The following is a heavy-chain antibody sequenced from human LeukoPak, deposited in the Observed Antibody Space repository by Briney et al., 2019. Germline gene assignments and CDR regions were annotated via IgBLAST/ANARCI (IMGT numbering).Heavy chain of an antibody. J-gene: IGHJ4*02. CDR3: AKDRVEGKKWLAQFDY. V-gene: IGHV3-13*04. D-gene: IGHD6-19*01. CDR2: IGTAGDT. Sequence: PGGSLRLSCAASGFTFSSYDMYWVRQAIGKGLEWVSAIGTAGDTYYADSVKGRFTISRDNSKNTLYLQMNSLRAEDTAVYHCAKDRVEGKKWLAQFDYWGQGALVTVSS. CDR1: GFTFSSYD.